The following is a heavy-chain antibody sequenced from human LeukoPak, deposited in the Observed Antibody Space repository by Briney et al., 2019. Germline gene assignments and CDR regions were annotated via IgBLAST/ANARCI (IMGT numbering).Heavy chain of an antibody. CDR3: ARVYGGYYYYRDV. J-gene: IGHJ6*03. Sequence: SETLSLTCTVSGRSISSSSYYWRWIRQPPGKGLEWIGSVYHSESTYYNPSLKSRVTISVDTSKNHFSLNLRSVTAADTAVYYCARVYGGYYYYRDVWGKGTTVTVSS. D-gene: IGHD4-17*01. V-gene: IGHV4-39*02. CDR2: VYHSEST. CDR1: GRSISSSSYY.